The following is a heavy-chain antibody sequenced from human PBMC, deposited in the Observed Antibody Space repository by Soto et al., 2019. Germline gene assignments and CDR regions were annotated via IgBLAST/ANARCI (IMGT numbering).Heavy chain of an antibody. D-gene: IGHD1-1*01. V-gene: IGHV3-7*03. Sequence: GGSLRLSCAASGFTFSSVGMSWARPAPGKGMEWVANINQDGSEKYYVDSVNGRFTISRDNAKNSLYLQMNSLRAEDTAVYYSAREDETTDAFNIWGKGTMVTVS. CDR1: GFTFSSVG. CDR3: AREDETTDAFNI. J-gene: IGHJ3*02. CDR2: INQDGSEK.